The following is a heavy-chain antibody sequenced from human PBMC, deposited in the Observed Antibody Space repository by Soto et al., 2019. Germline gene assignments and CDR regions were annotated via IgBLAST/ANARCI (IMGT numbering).Heavy chain of an antibody. CDR3: ARGYDFWSGYSLPDV. D-gene: IGHD3-3*01. V-gene: IGHV4-59*12. Sequence: SETLSLTCTVSGGSISSYYWSWIRQPPGKGLEWIGYIYYSGSTNYNPSLKSRVTISVDTSKNQFSLKLSSVTAADTAVYYCARGYDFWSGYSLPDVSGKGTTVTVSS. J-gene: IGHJ6*04. CDR2: IYYSGST. CDR1: GGSISSYY.